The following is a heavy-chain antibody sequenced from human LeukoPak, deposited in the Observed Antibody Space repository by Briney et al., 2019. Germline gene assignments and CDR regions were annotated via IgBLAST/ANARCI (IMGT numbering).Heavy chain of an antibody. J-gene: IGHJ4*02. D-gene: IGHD3-9*01. V-gene: IGHV3-21*01. Sequence: PGGSLRLSCAASGFTFSTSAMNWVRQVPGKGLEWVSSIDYDSSHIYYAASVRGRFTISRDNARDSVYLQMDSLRVEHTAVYYCTRDPLRYLRVGHYDYWGQGTLVAVSS. CDR1: GFTFSTSA. CDR3: TRDPLRYLRVGHYDY. CDR2: IDYDSSHI.